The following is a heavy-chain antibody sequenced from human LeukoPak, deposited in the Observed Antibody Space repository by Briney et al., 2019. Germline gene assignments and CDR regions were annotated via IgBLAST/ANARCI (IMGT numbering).Heavy chain of an antibody. J-gene: IGHJ4*02. CDR1: GYTFTSYG. CDR3: ARDRFILSYYYDSSGY. Sequence: ASVKVSCKASGYTFTSYGISWVRQAPGQGLEWMGWISAYNGNTNYAQKLQGRVTMTTDTSTSTAYMELRSLRSDDTAVYYCARDRFILSYYYDSSGYWGQGTLVTVSS. D-gene: IGHD3-22*01. V-gene: IGHV1-18*01. CDR2: ISAYNGNT.